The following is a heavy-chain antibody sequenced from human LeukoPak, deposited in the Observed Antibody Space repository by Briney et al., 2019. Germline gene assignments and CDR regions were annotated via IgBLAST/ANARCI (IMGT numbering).Heavy chain of an antibody. Sequence: ASVKVSCKASGYTFSSYSISWVRQAPGQGLEWMGWISAYNGNTIYAQKVKGRVTMTTDTSTSTACMELRSLKSDDTAVYYCARDFPYNYGSGSPSNWFDPWGQGTLVTVSS. J-gene: IGHJ5*02. V-gene: IGHV1-18*01. CDR2: ISAYNGNT. CDR1: GYTFSSYS. CDR3: ARDFPYNYGSGSPSNWFDP. D-gene: IGHD3-10*01.